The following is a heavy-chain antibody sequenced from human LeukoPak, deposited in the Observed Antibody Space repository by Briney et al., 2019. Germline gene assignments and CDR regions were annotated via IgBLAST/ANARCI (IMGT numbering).Heavy chain of an antibody. CDR1: GFTVSSNY. D-gene: IGHD2-2*02. J-gene: IGHJ4*02. Sequence: PGGSLRLSCAASGFTVSSNYMSWVRQAPGKGLEWVSAISGSGGSTYYADSVKGRFTISRDNSKNTLYLQMNSLRAEDTAVYYCAKDRGISCYIPTADYWGQGTLVTVSS. V-gene: IGHV3-23*01. CDR3: AKDRGISCYIPTADY. CDR2: ISGSGGST.